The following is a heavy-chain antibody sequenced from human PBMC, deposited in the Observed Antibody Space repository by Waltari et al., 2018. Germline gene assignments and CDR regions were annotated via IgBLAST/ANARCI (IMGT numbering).Heavy chain of an antibody. Sequence: QVQLQESGPGLVKPSQTLSLTCTVSGGSISSGGYYWSWIRQPPGKGLEWIGYIYYSGSTYYHPSLKSRVTISVDTSKNQFSLKLSSVTAADTAVYYCARDYITLVRGPYYYYYMDVWGKGTTVTVSS. CDR3: ARDYITLVRGPYYYYYMDV. J-gene: IGHJ6*03. CDR1: GGSISSGGYY. V-gene: IGHV4-31*03. D-gene: IGHD3-10*01. CDR2: IYYSGST.